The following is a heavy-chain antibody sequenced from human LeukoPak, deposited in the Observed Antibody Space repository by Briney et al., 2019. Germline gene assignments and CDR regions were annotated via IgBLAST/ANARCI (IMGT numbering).Heavy chain of an antibody. CDR2: TSSDLNVK. D-gene: IGHD3-10*01. CDR1: GFTFRNYV. Sequence: PGGALRLSCAPSGFTFRNYVINWGRQAPGRGLEWVAVTSSDLNVKLYADSVKGRFTISRDNSRSTLYLQMNSLRPEDTAIYYCAREGYYGSGSPPSLYFDYWGQGTLVTVSS. V-gene: IGHV3-30*03. J-gene: IGHJ4*02. CDR3: AREGYYGSGSPPSLYFDY.